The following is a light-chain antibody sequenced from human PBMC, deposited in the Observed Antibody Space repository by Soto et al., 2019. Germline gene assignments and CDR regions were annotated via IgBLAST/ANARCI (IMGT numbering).Light chain of an antibody. CDR3: QQYNNWPPWT. Sequence: EIVMTQSPATLSVSPGERATLSCWASQSVSSNLAWYQQKPGQAPRLLIYGASTRATGIPARFSGSGSGTEFTLTISSLQSVDFADYYCQQYNNWPPWTFGQGTKVEIK. J-gene: IGKJ1*01. CDR2: GAS. CDR1: QSVSSN. V-gene: IGKV3-15*01.